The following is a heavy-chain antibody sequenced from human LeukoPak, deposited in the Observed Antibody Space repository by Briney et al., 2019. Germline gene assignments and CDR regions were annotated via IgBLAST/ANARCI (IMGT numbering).Heavy chain of an antibody. CDR1: GYTFTGYY. J-gene: IGHJ3*02. CDR2: INPNSGGT. CDR3: ARGDYRIGAAFDI. D-gene: IGHD1-14*01. V-gene: IGHV1-2*02. Sequence: ASVKVSCKASGYTFTGYYMHWVRQAPGQGLEWMGWINPNSGGTNYAQKFQGRVTMTRDTSISTAYMELSRLRSDDTAVYYCARGDYRIGAAFDIWGQGTMVTVSS.